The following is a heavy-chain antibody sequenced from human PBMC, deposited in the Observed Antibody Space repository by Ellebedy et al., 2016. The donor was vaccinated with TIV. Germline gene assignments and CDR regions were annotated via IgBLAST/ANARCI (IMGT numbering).Heavy chain of an antibody. CDR1: GFTVSTNY. CDR2: IYSGGST. Sequence: PGGSLRLSCAASGFTVSTNYMSWVRQAPGKGLEWVSVIYSGGSTYYADSVKGRFTISRDNSKNTLYLQLNSLRADYTAVYYCARLATVTPFDYWGQGTLVTVSS. J-gene: IGHJ4*02. CDR3: ARLATVTPFDY. D-gene: IGHD4-17*01. V-gene: IGHV3-53*01.